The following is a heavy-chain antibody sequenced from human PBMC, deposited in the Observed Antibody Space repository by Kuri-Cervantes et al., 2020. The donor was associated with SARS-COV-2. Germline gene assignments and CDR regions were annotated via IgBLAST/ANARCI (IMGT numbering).Heavy chain of an antibody. D-gene: IGHD3-16*01. CDR3: ARGGGRPSYYYGMDV. Sequence: SVKVSCKASGGTFSSYAISWARQAPGQGLEWMGGIIPIFGTANYAQKFQGRVTITADESTSTAYMELSSLRSEDTAVYYCARGGGRPSYYYGMDVWGQGTTVTVSS. V-gene: IGHV1-69*13. CDR1: GGTFSSYA. CDR2: IIPIFGTA. J-gene: IGHJ6*02.